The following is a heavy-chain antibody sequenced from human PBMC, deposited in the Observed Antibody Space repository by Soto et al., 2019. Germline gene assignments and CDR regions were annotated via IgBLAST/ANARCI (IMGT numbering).Heavy chain of an antibody. CDR1: GFTFSSYA. J-gene: IGHJ4*02. V-gene: IGHV3-23*01. CDR2: ISGSGGST. CDR3: AKEAYYDSSGYSVADDY. D-gene: IGHD3-22*01. Sequence: EVQRLESGGGLVQPGGSLRLYCAASGFTFSSYAMSCVRQAPGKGLEWVSAISGSGGSTYYADSVKGRFTISRDNAKNTLYMQMNSLRAEDTAVYYCAKEAYYDSSGYSVADDYSGQGTLVTVSS.